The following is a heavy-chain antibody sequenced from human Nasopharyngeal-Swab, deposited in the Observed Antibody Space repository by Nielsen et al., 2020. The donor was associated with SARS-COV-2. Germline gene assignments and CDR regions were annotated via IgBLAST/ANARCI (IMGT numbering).Heavy chain of an antibody. V-gene: IGHV3-30*18. CDR3: AKAHGGGFYYYYMDV. CDR2: ISYDGSNK. J-gene: IGHJ6*03. Sequence: GGSLRLSCEASGFTFSSYGMHWVRQAPGKGLEWVAVISYDGSNKYYADSVKGRFTISRDNSKNTLYLQMNSLRAEDTAVYYCAKAHGGGFYYYYMDVWGKGTTVTVSS. D-gene: IGHD2-15*01. CDR1: GFTFSSYG.